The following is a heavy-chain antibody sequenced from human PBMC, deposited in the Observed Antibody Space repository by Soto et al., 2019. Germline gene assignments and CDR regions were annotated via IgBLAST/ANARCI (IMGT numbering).Heavy chain of an antibody. D-gene: IGHD6-6*01. J-gene: IGHJ6*02. CDR2: ISYDGSNK. Sequence: QVQLVESGGGVVQPGRSLRLSCAASGFTFSSYGMHWVRQAPGKGLEWVAVISYDGSNKYYADSVKGRFTISRDNSKNTLYLQMNSLRAEDMAVYYCAKAGSSSSYYYYGMDVWGQGTTVTVSS. CDR1: GFTFSSYG. V-gene: IGHV3-30*18. CDR3: AKAGSSSSYYYYGMDV.